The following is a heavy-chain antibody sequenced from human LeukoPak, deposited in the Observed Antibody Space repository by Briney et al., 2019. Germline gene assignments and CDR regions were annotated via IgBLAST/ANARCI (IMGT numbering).Heavy chain of an antibody. J-gene: IGHJ4*02. CDR2: INPSGGST. D-gene: IGHD3-3*01. V-gene: IGHV1-46*01. CDR1: GYTFTSYY. CDR3: ARGRTYFKRITIFGVGNTALDY. Sequence: ASVKVSCKASGYTFTSYYMHWVRQAPGQGLEWMGIINPSGGSTSYAQKFQGRVTMTRDTSTSTVYMELSSLRSEDTAVYYCARGRTYFKRITIFGVGNTALDYWGQGTLVTVSS.